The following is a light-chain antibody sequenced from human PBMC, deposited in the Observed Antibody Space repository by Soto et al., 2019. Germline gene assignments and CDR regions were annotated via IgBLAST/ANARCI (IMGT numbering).Light chain of an antibody. J-gene: IGKJ4*01. CDR1: QSVLYSSTNRNY. V-gene: IGKV4-1*01. CDR3: QQFYSTPLP. CDR2: WAS. Sequence: DMLVTQSPASLDVSLGERASINCSSSQSVLYSSTNRNYLAWYQQKPGQPPKLLIYWASIRESGVPDRFSGSGSGTDFTLSISSLQTEDVAVYYCQQFYSTPLPFGGGTKVAIK.